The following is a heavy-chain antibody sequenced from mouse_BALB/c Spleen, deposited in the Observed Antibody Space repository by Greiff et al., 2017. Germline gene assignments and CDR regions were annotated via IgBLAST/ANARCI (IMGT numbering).Heavy chain of an antibody. V-gene: IGHV1-77*01. CDR1: GYTFTDYY. CDR3: ARKYGNYGYFDY. CDR2: IYPGSGNT. Sequence: VQLQQSGAELARPGASVKLSCKASGYTFTDYYINWVKQRTGQGLEWIGEIYPGSGNTYYNEKFKGKATLTADKSSSTAYMQLSSLTSEDSAVYFCARKYGNYGYFDYWGQGTTLTVSS. J-gene: IGHJ2*01. D-gene: IGHD2-10*02.